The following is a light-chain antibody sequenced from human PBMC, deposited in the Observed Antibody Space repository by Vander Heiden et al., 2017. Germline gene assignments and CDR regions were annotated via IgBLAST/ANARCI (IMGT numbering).Light chain of an antibody. CDR2: MAS. J-gene: IGKJ1*01. CDR1: QNINNW. CDR3: HQYSPST. Sequence: DIQMTQSPSTLAASVGDRVTITCRASQNINNWLAWYQQRPGKAPKLLIYMASTLESGVASRFSGSGSGTEFTLTISSLQPDDFATYYCHQYSPSTFGQGTQVEIK. V-gene: IGKV1-5*03.